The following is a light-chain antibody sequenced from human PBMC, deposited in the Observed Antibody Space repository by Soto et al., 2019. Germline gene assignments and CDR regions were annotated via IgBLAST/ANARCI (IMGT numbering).Light chain of an antibody. V-gene: IGKV1-39*01. Sequence: DIQMTQSPSSLSASVGDRVTITCRTSQTIIKYLNWYQQKPGKAPKFLIYGASTLQTGVPSRFSGGGSGTDFTLTISSLQPEDFATYYCQQTYTTPYTFGQGTKLDI. J-gene: IGKJ2*01. CDR1: QTIIKY. CDR3: QQTYTTPYT. CDR2: GAS.